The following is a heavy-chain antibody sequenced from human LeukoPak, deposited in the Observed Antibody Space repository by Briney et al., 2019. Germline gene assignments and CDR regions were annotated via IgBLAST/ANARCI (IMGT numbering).Heavy chain of an antibody. J-gene: IGHJ4*02. CDR2: LYSDGNT. CDR3: ARGVEPLAANTLAY. CDR1: GFTFSAYS. V-gene: IGHV3-53*01. Sequence: GGSLRLSCTASGFTFSAYSMNWVRQAPGKGLEWVSVLYSDGNTKYADSVQGRFTISRDNSKNTLYLEMNSLSPDDTAVYYCARGVEPLAANTLAYWGQGTLVTVSS. D-gene: IGHD1-14*01.